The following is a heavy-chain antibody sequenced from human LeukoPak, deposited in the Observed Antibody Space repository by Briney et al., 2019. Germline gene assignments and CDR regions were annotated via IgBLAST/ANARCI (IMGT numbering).Heavy chain of an antibody. J-gene: IGHJ3*02. Sequence: PSETLSLTCTVSGGSISSYYWSWIRQPPGKGLEWIGYIYYSGSTNYNPSLKSRVTISVDTSKNQFSLKLSSVTAADTAVYYCARDGGYYDSSGYSYAFDIWGQGTMVTVSS. CDR3: ARDGGYYDSSGYSYAFDI. D-gene: IGHD3-22*01. V-gene: IGHV4-59*01. CDR1: GGSISSYY. CDR2: IYYSGST.